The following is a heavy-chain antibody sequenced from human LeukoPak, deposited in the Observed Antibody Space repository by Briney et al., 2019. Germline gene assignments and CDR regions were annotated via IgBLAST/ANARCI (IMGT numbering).Heavy chain of an antibody. Sequence: PSETLSLTCTVSGGSLSSSSYYWGWIRHPPGKGLEWIGIIDYSRSIYYNPFHKSRVTISVDTSKNQCSLKLSSVTAADTAVYYCARRRSSGWYGSAYYFDYWGQGTLVTVSS. CDR2: IDYSRSI. V-gene: IGHV4-39*01. J-gene: IGHJ4*02. CDR1: GGSLSSSSYY. D-gene: IGHD6-19*01. CDR3: ARRRSSGWYGSAYYFDY.